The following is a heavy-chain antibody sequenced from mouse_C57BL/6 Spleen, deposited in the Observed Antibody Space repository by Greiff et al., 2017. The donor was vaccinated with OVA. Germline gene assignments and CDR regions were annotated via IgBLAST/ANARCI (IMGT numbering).Heavy chain of an antibody. CDR3: ARWVSDVDWYFDV. V-gene: IGHV1-63*01. J-gene: IGHJ1*03. CDR1: GYTFTNYW. Sequence: QVQLQQSGAELVRPGTSVKMSCKASGYTFTNYWIGWAKQRPGHGLEWIGDIYPGGGYTNYNEKFKGKATLTADKSSSTAYMQFSSLTSEDSAIYYCARWVSDVDWYFDVWGTGTTVTVSS. CDR2: IYPGGGYT.